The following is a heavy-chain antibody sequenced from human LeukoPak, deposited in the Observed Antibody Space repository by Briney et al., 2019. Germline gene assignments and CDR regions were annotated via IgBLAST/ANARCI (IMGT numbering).Heavy chain of an antibody. CDR2: ISWNSGSI. CDR1: GFTFDDYA. J-gene: IGHJ4*02. D-gene: IGHD3-10*01. Sequence: QTGGSLRLSCAASGFTFDDYAMHWVRQAPGKGLEWVSGISWNSGSIGYADSVKGRFTISRDNAKNSLYLQMNSLRAEDTALYYCAKDTAPYYGSGNYFDYWGQGTLVTVSS. V-gene: IGHV3-9*01. CDR3: AKDTAPYYGSGNYFDY.